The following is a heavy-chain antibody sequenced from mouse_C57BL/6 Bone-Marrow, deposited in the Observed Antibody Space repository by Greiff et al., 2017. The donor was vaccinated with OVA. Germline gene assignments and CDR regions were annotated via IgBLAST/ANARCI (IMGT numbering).Heavy chain of an antibody. J-gene: IGHJ3*01. Sequence: EVKLEESGGGLVKPGGSLKLSCAASGFTFSSYAMSWVRQTPEKRLEWVATISDGGSYTYYPDNVKGRFTISRDNAKNNLYLQMSHLKSEDTAMYYCARDRGQGFAYWGQGTLVTVSA. CDR1: GFTFSSYA. V-gene: IGHV5-4*01. D-gene: IGHD3-2*02. CDR2: ISDGGSYT. CDR3: ARDRGQGFAY.